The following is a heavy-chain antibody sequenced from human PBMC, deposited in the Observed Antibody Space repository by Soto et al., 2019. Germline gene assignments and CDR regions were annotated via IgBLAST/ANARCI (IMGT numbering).Heavy chain of an antibody. CDR3: ARDAESGSYSGY. V-gene: IGHV1-18*01. D-gene: IGHD1-26*01. Sequence: ASVKVSCKASGYTFSSYGINWVRQAPGQGLEWMGWISAYNGNTNYAQKLQGRVTMTTDTSTSTVYVELRSLRSDDTAVYYCARDAESGSYSGYWGQGTLVTVSS. CDR2: ISAYNGNT. J-gene: IGHJ4*02. CDR1: GYTFSSYG.